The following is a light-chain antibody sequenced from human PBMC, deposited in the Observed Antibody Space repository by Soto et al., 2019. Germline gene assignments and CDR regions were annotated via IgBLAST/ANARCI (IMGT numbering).Light chain of an antibody. CDR1: QSVSSSY. Sequence: EIVLTQSPGTLSLSPGERATFSCRASQSVSSSYLAWYQQKPGQAPRLLINGASSRATDIPDRFSGSGSGTDFTLTISRLEPEDFGVYYCQQYGSSPPTFGPGTKVDIK. V-gene: IGKV3-20*01. J-gene: IGKJ3*01. CDR2: GAS. CDR3: QQYGSSPPT.